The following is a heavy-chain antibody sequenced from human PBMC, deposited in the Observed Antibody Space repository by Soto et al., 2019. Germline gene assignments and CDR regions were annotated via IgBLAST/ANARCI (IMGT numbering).Heavy chain of an antibody. D-gene: IGHD4-4*01. Sequence: SETLSLTCTVSGFSISSSSYYWGWLRQPPGKGLEWIVSIYYSVTTDYNPLHKSRVTISVDTSKNQFSLKPSYVTAADTAVYYCARLKGMTTDFNYYYGRDVWGQGTTVTVSS. CDR3: ARLKGMTTDFNYYYGRDV. J-gene: IGHJ6*02. V-gene: IGHV4-39*01. CDR2: IYYSVTT. CDR1: GFSISSSSYY.